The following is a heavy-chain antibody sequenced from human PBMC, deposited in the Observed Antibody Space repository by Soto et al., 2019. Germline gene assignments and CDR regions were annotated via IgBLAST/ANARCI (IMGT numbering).Heavy chain of an antibody. V-gene: IGHV1-18*01. J-gene: IGHJ5*02. D-gene: IGHD6-13*01. Sequence: ASVKVSCKASGYTFTSYGISWVRQAPGQGLEWMGWISAYNGNTNYAQKLQGRVTMTTDTSTSTAYIELRSLRSDDTAVYYCARDWFRSSYSSSWYGPNWFDPWGQGTLVTVSS. CDR2: ISAYNGNT. CDR1: GYTFTSYG. CDR3: ARDWFRSSYSSSWYGPNWFDP.